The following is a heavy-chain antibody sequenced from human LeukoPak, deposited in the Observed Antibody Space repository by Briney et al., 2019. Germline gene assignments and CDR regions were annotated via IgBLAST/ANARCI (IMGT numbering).Heavy chain of an antibody. D-gene: IGHD6-19*01. CDR3: ARLSDSSGWYFFDS. J-gene: IGHJ4*02. Sequence: SETLSLTCTVSGYSISNNFYWAWIRQPPGKGLEWIGEITHSGSPTYNPSLKSRVTISLDTSKKQFSLKLNAVTAADMAMYYCARLSDSSGWYFFDSWGQGTLVTVSS. CDR1: GYSISNNFY. CDR2: ITHSGSP. V-gene: IGHV4-38-2*02.